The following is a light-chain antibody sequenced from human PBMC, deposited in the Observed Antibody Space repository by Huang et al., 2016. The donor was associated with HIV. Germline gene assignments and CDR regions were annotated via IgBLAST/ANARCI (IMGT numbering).Light chain of an antibody. CDR2: DAS. Sequence: EIVLTQSPTTLSLSPGERAPLSCRASQSVNRYLAWYQQKPGQAPRLLIYDASNRATCIPARFSGSGSGTDFTLTISSLEPEDFAVYYCQQRSNWPPITFGQGTRLEIK. J-gene: IGKJ5*01. CDR1: QSVNRY. V-gene: IGKV3-11*01. CDR3: QQRSNWPPIT.